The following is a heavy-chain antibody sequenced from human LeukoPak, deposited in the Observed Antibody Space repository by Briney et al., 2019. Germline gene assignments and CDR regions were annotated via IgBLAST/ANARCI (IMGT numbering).Heavy chain of an antibody. CDR1: GFTFSSYA. V-gene: IGHV3-23*01. D-gene: IGHD2-2*02. Sequence: PGGSLRLSCAASGFTFSSYAMSWVRQAPGKGLEWVSAISGSGGSTYYADSVKGRFTISRDNSKNTLYLQMNSLRAEDTAVYYCAKDDRNCSSISCHKHLDYWGQGTLVTVSS. J-gene: IGHJ4*02. CDR3: AKDDRNCSSISCHKHLDY. CDR2: ISGSGGST.